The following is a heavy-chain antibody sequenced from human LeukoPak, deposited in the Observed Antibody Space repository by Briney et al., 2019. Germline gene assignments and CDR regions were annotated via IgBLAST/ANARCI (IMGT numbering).Heavy chain of an antibody. CDR3: ARVTGYIVEDYFDY. J-gene: IGHJ4*02. V-gene: IGHV4-59*01. CDR2: IYYSGST. D-gene: IGHD3-22*01. Sequence: SETLSLTCSVSGGSISSYYWSWIRQPPGKGLEWIGYIYYSGSTNYNPSLKSRVTISVDTSKNQFSLRLSSVTAADTAVYYCARVTGYIVEDYFDYWGQGTLVTVSS. CDR1: GGSISSYY.